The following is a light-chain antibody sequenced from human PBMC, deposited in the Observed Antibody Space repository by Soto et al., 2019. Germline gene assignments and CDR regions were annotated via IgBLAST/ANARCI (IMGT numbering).Light chain of an antibody. Sequence: QSALTQPASVSASPGQSITISCTGSSIDFGRYKFVSWYQHHPGKAPKLMIYEVDHRPSGVSIRFSGSKSGNTASLTISGLQAEDEADYYCSSYASSNILIFGGGTKLTVL. J-gene: IGLJ2*01. V-gene: IGLV2-14*01. CDR1: SIDFGRYKF. CDR2: EVD. CDR3: SSYASSNILI.